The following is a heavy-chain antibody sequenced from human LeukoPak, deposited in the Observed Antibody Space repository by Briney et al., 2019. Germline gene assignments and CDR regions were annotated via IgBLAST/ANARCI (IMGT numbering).Heavy chain of an antibody. V-gene: IGHV1-46*01. D-gene: IGHD3-22*01. Sequence: ASVKVSCKASGYSFTSYXXXXXXXAPXQGLEXXXXXXXXXGSTIYAQKFQGRVTXTXDTSTSTVYLDLSSLRSEDTAVYYCARLFTYSYDRSGYPRGALDFWGQGTVVTVSS. J-gene: IGHJ3*01. CDR3: ARLFTYSYDRSGYPRGALDF. CDR2: XXXXXGST. CDR1: GYSFTSYX.